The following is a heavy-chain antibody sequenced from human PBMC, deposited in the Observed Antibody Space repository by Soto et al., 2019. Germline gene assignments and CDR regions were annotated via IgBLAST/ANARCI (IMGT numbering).Heavy chain of an antibody. CDR3: ATPGGFGMDV. CDR2: IFPSDSDT. V-gene: IGHV5-51*01. CDR1: GYGFSPHW. Sequence: EVQLVQSGAEVKKPGESLRISCKASGYGFSPHWIGWVRQMPGKGLEWMGIIFPSDSDTRYTPSFQGQVTISADKSINTAYLQWNSLKASDTAMYYCATPGGFGMDVWGQGTPVTVSS. D-gene: IGHD5-12*01. J-gene: IGHJ6*02.